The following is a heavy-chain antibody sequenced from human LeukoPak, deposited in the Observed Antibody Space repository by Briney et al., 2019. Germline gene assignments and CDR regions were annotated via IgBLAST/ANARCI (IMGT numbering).Heavy chain of an antibody. Sequence: SSVKVSCKASGGTFSSYAISRVRQAPGQGLEWMGGIIPIFGTANYAQKFQGRVTITTDESTSTAYMELSSLRSEDTAVYYCAREGDGYTYYFDYWGQGTLVTVSS. CDR3: AREGDGYTYYFDY. J-gene: IGHJ4*02. V-gene: IGHV1-69*05. CDR2: IIPIFGTA. D-gene: IGHD5-24*01. CDR1: GGTFSSYA.